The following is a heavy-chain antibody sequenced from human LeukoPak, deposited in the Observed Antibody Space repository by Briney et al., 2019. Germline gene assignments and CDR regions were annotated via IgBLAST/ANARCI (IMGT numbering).Heavy chain of an antibody. V-gene: IGHV3-7*01. CDR2: IRQDGDTK. J-gene: IGHJ4*02. CDR1: GFPFNAYW. Sequence: GGSLRLSCAASGFPFNAYWMTWVRQAPGKGLEWVANIRQDGDTKYYMDSVKGRFTISRDNAMNSLYLQMNRLRAEDTAVYYCAREKFLEWYAVAGTFGYFDYWGQGTLVTVSS. D-gene: IGHD6-19*01. CDR3: AREKFLEWYAVAGTFGYFDY.